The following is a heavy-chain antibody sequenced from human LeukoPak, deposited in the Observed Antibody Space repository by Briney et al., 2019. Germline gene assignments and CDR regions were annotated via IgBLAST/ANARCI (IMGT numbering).Heavy chain of an antibody. CDR2: IKQDGSEK. Sequence: GGSLRLSCAASGFTFSSNAMTWVRQRPGKGLEWVANIKQDGSEKYYVDSMRGRLSISRDNANNLLYPQMNSLRAEDTGVYFCARSGPHDVQIRTRNYDSWGQGTLVTVSS. CDR3: ARSGPHDVQIRTRNYDS. J-gene: IGHJ4*02. V-gene: IGHV3-7*01. CDR1: GFTFSSNA. D-gene: IGHD1-1*01.